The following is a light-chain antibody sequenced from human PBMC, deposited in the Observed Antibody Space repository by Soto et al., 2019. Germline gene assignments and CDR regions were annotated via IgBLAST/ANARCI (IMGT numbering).Light chain of an antibody. CDR2: DAS. J-gene: IGKJ2*01. Sequence: EIVLTQSPATLSLSPGERATLSCRASQSVSSYLAWYQQKPGQAPRLLIYDASNRATGIPARFSGSGSGTDFILTISILEPEDFAVYYCQQRSNWPTFGQGTKLDIK. CDR3: QQRSNWPT. CDR1: QSVSSY. V-gene: IGKV3-11*01.